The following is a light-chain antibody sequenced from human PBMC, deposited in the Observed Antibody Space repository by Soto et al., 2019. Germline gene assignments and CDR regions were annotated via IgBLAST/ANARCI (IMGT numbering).Light chain of an antibody. V-gene: IGKV3-20*01. CDR1: QSVSSSY. J-gene: IGKJ2*01. CDR3: HQYGSSSPT. CDR2: GAS. Sequence: EIVLTQSPGTLSLSPGERATLSCRASQSVSSSYLAWYQHKPGQAPRLLIYGASSRATGIPDRFSGSGSGAAFTPPISRMEQEDYAVYYCHQYGSSSPTFGQGTKVEIK.